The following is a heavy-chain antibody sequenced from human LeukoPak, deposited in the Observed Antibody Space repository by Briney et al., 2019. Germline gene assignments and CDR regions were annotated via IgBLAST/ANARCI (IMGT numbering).Heavy chain of an antibody. CDR1: GFTVSSNY. V-gene: IGHV3-53*01. CDR3: ARLGSGRHYFDF. Sequence: GGSLRLSCAASGFTVSSNYMSWVRQAPGKGLEWVSVIYSGGSTYYADSVKGRFTISRDNSKNTLYLQMNSLRAEDTAVYYCARLGSGRHYFDFWGQGTLVTVSS. D-gene: IGHD2-15*01. CDR2: IYSGGST. J-gene: IGHJ4*02.